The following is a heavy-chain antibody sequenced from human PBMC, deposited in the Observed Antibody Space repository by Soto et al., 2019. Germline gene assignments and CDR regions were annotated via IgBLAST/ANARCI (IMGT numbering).Heavy chain of an antibody. Sequence: GGSLRLSCAASGFPFNRFAMNWVRQAPGKGLEWVSGISGDGTGTIYADSVKGRFTISRDNSKNTLYLQMNSLRADDTAVYYCAKDRSVDTRDWFDPWGQGTLVTVSS. CDR2: ISGDGTGT. D-gene: IGHD5-18*01. CDR3: AKDRSVDTRDWFDP. J-gene: IGHJ5*02. V-gene: IGHV3-23*01. CDR1: GFPFNRFA.